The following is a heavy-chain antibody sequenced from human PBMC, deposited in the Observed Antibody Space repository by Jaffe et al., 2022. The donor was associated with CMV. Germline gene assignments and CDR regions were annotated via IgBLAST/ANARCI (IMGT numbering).Heavy chain of an antibody. CDR3: ARLKRSYGDSSGYYYEDWYFDL. D-gene: IGHD3-22*01. V-gene: IGHV4-39*01. CDR1: GGSISSSSYY. CDR2: IYYSGST. Sequence: QLQLQESGPGLVKPSETLSLTCTVSGGSISSSSYYWGWIRQPPGKGLEWIGSIYYSGSTYYNPSLKSRVTISVDTSKNQFSLKLSSVTAADTAVYYCARLKRSYGDSSGYYYEDWYFDLWGRGTLVTVSS. J-gene: IGHJ2*01.